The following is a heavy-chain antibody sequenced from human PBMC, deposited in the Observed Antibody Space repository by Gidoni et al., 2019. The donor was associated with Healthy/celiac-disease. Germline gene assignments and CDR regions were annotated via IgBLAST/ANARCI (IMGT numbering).Heavy chain of an antibody. CDR1: GFTFRSSA. CDR2: ISYDGSNK. CDR3: ARDSQHSSGWRGWFDP. J-gene: IGHJ5*02. V-gene: IGHV3-30-3*01. Sequence: QVQLVESGGGVVHPGRSLRLSCAASGFTFRSSAMHWVRQAPGKGLEWVAVISYDGSNKYYADSVKGRFTISRDNSKNTLYLQMNSLRAEDTAVYYCARDSQHSSGWRGWFDPWGQGTLVTVSS. D-gene: IGHD6-19*01.